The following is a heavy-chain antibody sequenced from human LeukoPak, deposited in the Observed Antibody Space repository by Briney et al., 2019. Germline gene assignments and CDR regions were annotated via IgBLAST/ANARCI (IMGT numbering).Heavy chain of an antibody. CDR1: GHTLTTYN. CDR3: ARDRGRTFDFDY. Sequence: ASVKDSCKASGHTLTTYNFYWVRQAPGQGLEWMGIVDPSDGATSYAQKFRGRVAMTRDMSTSTVYLELKSLRSDDTALYYCARDRGRTFDFDYWGQGTLVTVSS. CDR2: VDPSDGAT. D-gene: IGHD1-14*01. J-gene: IGHJ4*02. V-gene: IGHV1-46*01.